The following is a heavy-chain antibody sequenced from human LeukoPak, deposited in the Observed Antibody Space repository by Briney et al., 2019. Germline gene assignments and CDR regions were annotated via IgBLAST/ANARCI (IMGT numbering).Heavy chain of an antibody. CDR1: GGTFSSYA. CDR3: ARISGSGSYSGDY. D-gene: IGHD3-10*01. CDR2: IIPIFGTA. J-gene: IGHJ4*02. V-gene: IGHV1-69*13. Sequence: SVKVSCKASGGTFSSYAISWVRQAPGQGLEWMGGIIPIFGTANYAQKFQGRVTITADESTSTAYMELSSLRSEDTAVYYCARISGSGSYSGDYWGQGTLVTVSS.